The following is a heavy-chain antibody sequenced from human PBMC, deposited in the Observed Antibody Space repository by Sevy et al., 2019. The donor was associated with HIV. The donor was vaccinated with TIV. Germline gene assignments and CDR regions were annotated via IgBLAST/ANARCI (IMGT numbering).Heavy chain of an antibody. CDR1: GYSFSDSGYY. D-gene: IGHD3-3*01. CDR2: INPKSGAR. Sequence: ASVKVSCKASGYSFSDSGYYVHWVRQAPGQGLEWMGWINPKSGARKYAQKFQGRVTMTRDTSVSTANMELTRLTSDDTAVYYCAREGYDFWTGPVDYDYGMDVWGQGTTVTVSS. CDR3: AREGYDFWTGPVDYDYGMDV. V-gene: IGHV1-2*02. J-gene: IGHJ6*02.